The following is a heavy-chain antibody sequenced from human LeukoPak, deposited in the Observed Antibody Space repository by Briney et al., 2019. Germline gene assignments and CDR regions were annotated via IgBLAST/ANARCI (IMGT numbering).Heavy chain of an antibody. CDR2: ISYDGSNK. CDR3: AGGHATDY. Sequence: PGGSLRLSCAASGFTFSSYAMHWVRQAPGKGLEWVAVISYDGSNKYYADSVKGQFTISRDNSKNTLYLQMNSLRAEDTAVYYCAGGHATDYWGQGTLVTVSS. V-gene: IGHV3-30*04. CDR1: GFTFSSYA. J-gene: IGHJ4*02.